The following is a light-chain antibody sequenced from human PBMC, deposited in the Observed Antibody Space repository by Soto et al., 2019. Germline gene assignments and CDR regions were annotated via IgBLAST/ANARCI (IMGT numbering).Light chain of an antibody. Sequence: EIVMTQSPATLSVSPGERATLSCRASQSVSSNLAWYQQKPGQAPRLLIYGASTRATGIPARFSGSGSGTEFTLTIRCLQSEDFAVYYCQQYNNWPYTFGQGTKLEIK. J-gene: IGKJ2*01. CDR3: QQYNNWPYT. CDR2: GAS. CDR1: QSVSSN. V-gene: IGKV3-15*01.